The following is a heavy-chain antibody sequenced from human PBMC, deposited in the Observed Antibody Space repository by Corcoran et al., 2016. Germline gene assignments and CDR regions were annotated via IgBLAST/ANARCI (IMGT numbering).Heavy chain of an antibody. CDR1: GGSLSSHY. CDR3: VRGVGARAYWYFDL. Sequence: QVQLQESGPGLVKPSETLSLTCTVSGGSLSSHYWSWIRQPPGKGLEYIGYMYYSGSTNYNPSLKSRVTISVDTSKNQFSLKLSSVTAADTAVYYWVRGVGARAYWYFDLWGRGTLVTVSS. D-gene: IGHD1-26*01. J-gene: IGHJ2*01. CDR2: MYYSGST. V-gene: IGHV4-59*11.